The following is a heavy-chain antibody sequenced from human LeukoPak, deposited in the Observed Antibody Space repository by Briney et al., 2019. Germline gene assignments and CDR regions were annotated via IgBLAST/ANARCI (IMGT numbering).Heavy chain of an antibody. V-gene: IGHV3-23*01. CDR2: ISGSGGST. J-gene: IGHJ5*02. CDR1: GFTFSSYA. CDR3: ARDLGIQYYYDTSGYSNWFDP. D-gene: IGHD3-22*01. Sequence: GGSLRLSCAASGFTFSSYAMSWVRQAPGKGLEWVSVISGSGGSTYYTDSVKGRFTISRDNSRNTLYMQMNSLRAEDTAVYYCARDLGIQYYYDTSGYSNWFDPWGQGTLVTVSS.